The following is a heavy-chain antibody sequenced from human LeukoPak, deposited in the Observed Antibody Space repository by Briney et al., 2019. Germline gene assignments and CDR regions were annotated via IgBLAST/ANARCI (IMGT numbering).Heavy chain of an antibody. D-gene: IGHD6-13*01. V-gene: IGHV1-46*01. J-gene: IGHJ5*02. CDR1: GYTFTSNY. CDR2: INPSGGST. CDR3: AREKWAAAAGTLLGGNWFDP. Sequence: GASVTVSCTASGYTFTSNYMHWVRQAPGQGLEWMGIINPSGGSTSYAQKFQGRVTMTRDTSTSTVYMELSSLRSEDTAVYYCAREKWAAAAGTLLGGNWFDPWGQGTLVTVSS.